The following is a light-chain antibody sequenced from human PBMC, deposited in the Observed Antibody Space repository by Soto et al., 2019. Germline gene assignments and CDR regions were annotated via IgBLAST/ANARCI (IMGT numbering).Light chain of an antibody. Sequence: QSALTQPASVSGSPGQSITISCTGTSSDVGGYNYVSWYQQHPGKAPKLMIYDVSNRPSGVSNRFSGSKSGNTASLTISGLQAEDEADYYCSSYTSSSIFLFGGGTKVTVL. J-gene: IGLJ2*01. CDR1: SSDVGGYNY. CDR3: SSYTSSSIFL. V-gene: IGLV2-14*01. CDR2: DVS.